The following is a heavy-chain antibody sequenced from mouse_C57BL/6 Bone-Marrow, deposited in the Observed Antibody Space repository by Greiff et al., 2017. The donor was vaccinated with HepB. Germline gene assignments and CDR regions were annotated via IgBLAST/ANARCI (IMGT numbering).Heavy chain of an antibody. CDR1: GYTFTSYW. CDR2: IYPGSGST. Sequence: QVQLQQPGAELVKPGASVKMSCKASGYTFTSYWITWVKQRPGQGLEWIGDIYPGSGSTNYNEKFKSKAPLTVDTSSSTAYIQLSSLTSEDSAVYYCARWTGTFAYWGQGTLVTVSA. CDR3: ARWTGTFAY. J-gene: IGHJ3*01. D-gene: IGHD4-1*01. V-gene: IGHV1-55*01.